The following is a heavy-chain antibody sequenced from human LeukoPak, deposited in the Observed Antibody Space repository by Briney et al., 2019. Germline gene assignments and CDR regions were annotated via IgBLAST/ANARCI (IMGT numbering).Heavy chain of an antibody. Sequence: SETLSLTCTVSGGSISSYYWSWIRQPAGKGLEWIGRIYTSGSTNYNPSLKSRVTMSVDTSKNQFSLKLSPVTAADTAVYYCARDSTYDFWSGYSWFDPWGQGTLVTVSS. D-gene: IGHD3-3*01. J-gene: IGHJ5*02. CDR3: ARDSTYDFWSGYSWFDP. V-gene: IGHV4-4*07. CDR2: IYTSGST. CDR1: GGSISSYY.